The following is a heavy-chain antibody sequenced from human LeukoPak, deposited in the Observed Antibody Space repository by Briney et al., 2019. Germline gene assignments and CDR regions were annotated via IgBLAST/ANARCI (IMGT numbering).Heavy chain of an antibody. V-gene: IGHV1-2*02. CDR3: ARDRMSRWYCSGGSCYSADP. CDR1: GYTFTGYY. J-gene: IGHJ5*02. Sequence: ASVKVSCKPSGYTFTGYYIHWVRQAPGQGLEWMGWINPNSGDTHYAQNFQGRVTMTRDTSISTAYMELSGLRSDDTAMYYCARDRMSRWYCSGGSCYSADPWGQGTLVTVSS. D-gene: IGHD2-15*01. CDR2: INPNSGDT.